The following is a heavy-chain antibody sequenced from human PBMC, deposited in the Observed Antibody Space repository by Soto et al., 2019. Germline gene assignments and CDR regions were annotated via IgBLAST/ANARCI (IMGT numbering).Heavy chain of an antibody. CDR3: VRESTTSGPNWFDT. Sequence: KPSETLSLTCAVSGGSVTSSIYYWGWIRQPPGKGLEWIGSNYYSNPSLKSRVTISVDRSENQFSLKLTSVTAADTAVYYCVRESTTSGPNWFDTWGPGILVTVSS. CDR2: NYYS. CDR1: GGSVTSSIYY. V-gene: IGHV4-39*07. D-gene: IGHD1-1*01. J-gene: IGHJ5*02.